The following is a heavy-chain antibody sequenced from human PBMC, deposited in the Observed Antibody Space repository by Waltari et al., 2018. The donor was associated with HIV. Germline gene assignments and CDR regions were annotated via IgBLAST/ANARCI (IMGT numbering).Heavy chain of an antibody. V-gene: IGHV4-59*01. CDR2: IYYSGST. D-gene: IGHD6-13*01. CDR3: ARDLVAAAGKGNWFDP. Sequence: QVQLQESGPGLVKPSETLSLTCTVSGGSISSYYWSWIRQPPGKGLEWIGYIYYSGSTNYNPSLKSRVTISVDTSKNQFSLKLSSVTAADTAVYYCARDLVAAAGKGNWFDPWGQGTLVTVSS. J-gene: IGHJ5*02. CDR1: GGSISSYY.